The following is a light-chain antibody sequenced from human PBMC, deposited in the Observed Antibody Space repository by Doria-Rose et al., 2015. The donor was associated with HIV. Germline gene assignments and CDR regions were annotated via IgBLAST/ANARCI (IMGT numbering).Light chain of an antibody. CDR2: WAS. V-gene: IGKV4-1*01. Sequence: TQSPESLGMSLGERATLNRKSNQSLLYTSKNYLAWYQQKPGQPPKLLIYWASTRQSGVPARFSGSGSGTDFTLTISSLEAEDVAVYYCQQYYDTPSFGPGTTADIK. CDR1: QSLLYTSKNY. J-gene: IGKJ3*01. CDR3: QQYYDTPS.